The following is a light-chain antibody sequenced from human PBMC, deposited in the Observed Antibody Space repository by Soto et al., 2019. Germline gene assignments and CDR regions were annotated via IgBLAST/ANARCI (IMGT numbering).Light chain of an antibody. J-gene: IGLJ1*01. CDR1: SSDIGGYYY. V-gene: IGLV2-14*01. CDR2: QVT. Sequence: QSALTQPASVSGSPGQSITISCTGTSSDIGGYYYVSWYQHHPGKAPKLMIYQVTNRPSGVSHRFSGSKSGNTASLTISGLQAEDEADYYCTSYSSSSTFDVFGAGTKVTVL. CDR3: TSYSSSSTFDV.